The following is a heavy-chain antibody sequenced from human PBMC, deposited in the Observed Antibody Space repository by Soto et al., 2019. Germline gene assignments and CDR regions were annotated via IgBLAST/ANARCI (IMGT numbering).Heavy chain of an antibody. CDR1: GFTFISAW. V-gene: IGHV3-74*01. J-gene: IGHJ4*02. Sequence: GGSVRVSCVASGFTFISAWMNRVRQTPGEGLVWVSLINSDGSGTGYADSVKGRFTISRDNAKNTLYLQMNSLRAEDTAVYFCARDYYYKPDYWCQGTPVTVSS. CDR2: INSDGSGT. D-gene: IGHD3-22*01. CDR3: ARDYYYKPDY.